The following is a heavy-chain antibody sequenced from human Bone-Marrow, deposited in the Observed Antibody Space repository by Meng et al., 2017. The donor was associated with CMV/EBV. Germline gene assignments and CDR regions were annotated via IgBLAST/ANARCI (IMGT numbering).Heavy chain of an antibody. CDR3: ARDVTTTGGYYYYGMDV. V-gene: IGHV4-38-2*02. CDR1: GFTFSDYY. Sequence: GSLRLSCAASGFTFSDYYMSWIRQAPGKGLEWIGSIYYSGSTYYNPSLKSRVTISVDTSKNQFSLKLSSVTAADTAVYYCARDVTTTGGYYYYGMDVWGQGHTV. CDR2: IYYSGST. J-gene: IGHJ6*02. D-gene: IGHD4-11*01.